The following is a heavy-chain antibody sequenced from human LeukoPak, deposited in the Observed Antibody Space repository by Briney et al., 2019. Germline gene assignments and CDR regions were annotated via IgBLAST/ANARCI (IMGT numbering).Heavy chain of an antibody. Sequence: GGSLRLSCAASGFTFSSYSMNWVRQAPGKGLEWVSYISSSSSTIYYADSVKGRFTISRDNAKNSLYLQMNSLRAEDTAVYYCARDRRLAGGLRYYYYMDVWGKGTTVTVSS. V-gene: IGHV3-48*01. J-gene: IGHJ6*03. D-gene: IGHD6-19*01. CDR2: ISSSSSTI. CDR1: GFTFSSYS. CDR3: ARDRRLAGGLRYYYYMDV.